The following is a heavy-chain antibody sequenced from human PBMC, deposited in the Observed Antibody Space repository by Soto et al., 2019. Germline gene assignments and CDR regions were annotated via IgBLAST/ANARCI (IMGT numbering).Heavy chain of an antibody. V-gene: IGHV4-34*01. CDR2: INHSGST. Sequence: SETLSLTCAVYGGSFRGYSWSWIRQPPGKGLEWIGEINHSGSTNYNPSLKSRVTISVDTSKNQLSLKLSSVTAADTALYYCARGRQVAPAALFKRAGDYSMDVWGQGTTVTVS. CDR3: ARGRQVAPAALFKRAGDYSMDV. CDR1: GGSFRGYS. J-gene: IGHJ6*02. D-gene: IGHD2-2*01.